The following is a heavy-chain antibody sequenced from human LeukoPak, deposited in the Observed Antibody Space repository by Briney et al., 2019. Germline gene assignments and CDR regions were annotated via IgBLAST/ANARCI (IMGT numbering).Heavy chain of an antibody. V-gene: IGHV3-23*01. CDR1: GFTFRSYA. CDR2: ISGSGGST. J-gene: IGHJ4*02. CDR3: AKAPFSRGCSPSDY. Sequence: PGGSLRLSCAASGFTFRSYAMSWVRQPPGKGLEWVSTISGSGGSTYSADSVKGRFTVSRDNSNNTLYLQMNSLRAEDTAVYYCAKAPFSRGCSPSDYWGQGTLVTVTS. D-gene: IGHD3-10*01.